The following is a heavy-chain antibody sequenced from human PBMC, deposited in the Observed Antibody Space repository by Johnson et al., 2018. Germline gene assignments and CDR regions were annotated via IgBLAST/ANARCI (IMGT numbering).Heavy chain of an antibody. J-gene: IGHJ4*02. Sequence: QVQLQESGPGLVKPSETLLLTCTVSGVSIGTYYWSWIRQSPERGLEWIGYVYYTGNTKYNPSLKSRVTISGDTSRDQFSLRLTSVTAADTAVYYCARGRYGELSPFDYWGQGTLVTVSS. CDR3: ARGRYGELSPFDY. CDR1: GVSIGTYY. V-gene: IGHV4-59*01. CDR2: VYYTGNT. D-gene: IGHD3-10*01.